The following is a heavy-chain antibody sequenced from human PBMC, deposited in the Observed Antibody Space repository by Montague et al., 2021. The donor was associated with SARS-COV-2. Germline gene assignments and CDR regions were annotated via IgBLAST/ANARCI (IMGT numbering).Heavy chain of an antibody. CDR1: GSSIRSYY. D-gene: IGHD4-17*01. Sequence: SETLSLTCIVSGSSIRSYYWSWIRQPPGKGLEWIGYIYDSGSTNYNPSLKSRVTISVDTSKNQFSLKLSSVTAADTAVYYCARENRVTTFGGPYYIDSWGQGTLVTVSA. V-gene: IGHV4-59*01. CDR3: ARENRVTTFGGPYYIDS. CDR2: IYDSGST. J-gene: IGHJ4*02.